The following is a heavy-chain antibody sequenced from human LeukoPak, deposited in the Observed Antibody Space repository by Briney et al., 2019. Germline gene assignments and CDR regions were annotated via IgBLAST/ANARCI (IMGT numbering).Heavy chain of an antibody. Sequence: KASETLSLTCTVSGGSISGSNSYWGWIRQPPGKGLEWIGTIYYSGSTYYNPSLKSRVTISVDTSKNQFSLKLISVTAADTAVYYCVRLLPSSGYVLGDWFDPWGQGTLVTVSS. CDR2: IYYSGST. CDR3: VRLLPSSGYVLGDWFDP. D-gene: IGHD3-22*01. V-gene: IGHV4-39*01. J-gene: IGHJ5*02. CDR1: GGSISGSNSY.